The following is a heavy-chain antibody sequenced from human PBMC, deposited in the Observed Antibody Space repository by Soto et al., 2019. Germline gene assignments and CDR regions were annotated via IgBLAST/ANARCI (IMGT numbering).Heavy chain of an antibody. D-gene: IGHD7-27*01. J-gene: IGHJ4*02. CDR1: GLTFSNYW. CDR2: IIQDGSAR. CDR3: AGGNDKTWDSDY. V-gene: IGHV3-7*03. Sequence: EVQLVESGGGLVQPGGSLRLSCAAFGLTFSNYWMSWVRQAPGKGLEWVANIIQDGSARYYVDSVRGRFTISRDNAKNSVYLQMNTLRVEDTAVYYCAGGNDKTWDSDYWGRGTLVTVSS.